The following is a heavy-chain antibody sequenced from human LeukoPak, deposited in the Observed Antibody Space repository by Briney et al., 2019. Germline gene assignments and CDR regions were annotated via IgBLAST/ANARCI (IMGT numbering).Heavy chain of an antibody. D-gene: IGHD6-19*01. V-gene: IGHV3-23*01. CDR3: AKVWYTSGRWASDF. J-gene: IGHJ4*02. Sequence: GGSLRLSCAAPGFTFSSYGMSWVRQAPEKGLEWVSSISGSGESTQYADSVRGRFTISRDNSKNTLYLQMNSLRAEDTAVYYCAKVWYTSGRWASDFWGQGTLVTVSS. CDR1: GFTFSSYG. CDR2: ISGSGEST.